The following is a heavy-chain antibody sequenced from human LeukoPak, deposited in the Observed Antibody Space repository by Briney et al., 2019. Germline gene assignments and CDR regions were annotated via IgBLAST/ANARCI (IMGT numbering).Heavy chain of an antibody. CDR3: ARVALGSYNWFDP. CDR2: ISPDGSRT. CDR1: GFTFSRYW. D-gene: IGHD3-10*01. J-gene: IGHJ5*02. V-gene: IGHV3-74*01. Sequence: GGSLRLSCAASGFTFSRYWMHWVRQAPGKGLVWVSRISPDGSRTTYADSVKGRFTISRDNAKNTVYLQMNSLRAEDTAVYYCARVALGSYNWFDPWGQGSLVTVSS.